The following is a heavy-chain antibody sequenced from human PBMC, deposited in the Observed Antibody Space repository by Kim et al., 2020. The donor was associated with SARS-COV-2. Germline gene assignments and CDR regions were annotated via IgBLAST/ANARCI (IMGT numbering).Heavy chain of an antibody. D-gene: IGHD1-26*01. CDR3: ARDEGELIWGYYGMDV. CDR2: IYSGGST. Sequence: GGSLRLSCAASGFTVSSNYMSWVRQAPGKGLEWVSVIYSGGSTYYADSVKGRFTISRDNSKNTLYLQMNSLRAEDTAVYYCARDEGELIWGYYGMDVWGQGTTVTVSS. CDR1: GFTVSSNY. V-gene: IGHV3-66*01. J-gene: IGHJ6*02.